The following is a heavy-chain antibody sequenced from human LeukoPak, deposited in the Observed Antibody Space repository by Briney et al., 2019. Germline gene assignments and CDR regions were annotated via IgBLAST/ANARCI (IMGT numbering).Heavy chain of an antibody. J-gene: IGHJ4*02. CDR1: GGSISSSSYY. Sequence: PSETLSLTCTVSGGSISSSSYYWGWIRQPPGKGLEWIGSIYSSGSTYYNPSLRSRVTISIDTSKNQFSLKLSSVTAADTAVYYCARQFFDRVRGSYSDTSYYFDHWGQGTLVTVSS. CDR2: IYSSGST. CDR3: ARQFFDRVRGSYSDTSYYFDH. D-gene: IGHD3-16*01. V-gene: IGHV4-39*01.